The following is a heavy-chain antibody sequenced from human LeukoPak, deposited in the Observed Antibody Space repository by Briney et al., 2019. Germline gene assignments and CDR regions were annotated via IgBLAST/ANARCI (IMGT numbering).Heavy chain of an antibody. D-gene: IGHD5-18*01. Sequence: GGSLRLSCATSGFTFSSYGFHWVRQAPGKGLEWVAVISNNGGYKHYTDSVKGRFTISRDDSKSTVYLQMSSLRAEDAALYYCTRDLAYSRLDYWGQGMLVTVSS. CDR1: GFTFSSYG. J-gene: IGHJ4*02. V-gene: IGHV3-33*01. CDR2: ISNNGGYK. CDR3: TRDLAYSRLDY.